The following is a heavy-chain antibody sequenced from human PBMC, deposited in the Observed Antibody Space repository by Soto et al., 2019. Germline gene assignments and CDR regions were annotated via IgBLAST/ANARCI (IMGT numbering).Heavy chain of an antibody. V-gene: IGHV3-30*18. CDR1: GFTFSNYG. CDR2: ISDEGRNK. J-gene: IGHJ4*02. Sequence: GGSLRLSCAASGFTFSNYGMHWVRQAPGKGLERVAVISDEGRNKYYVDSVKVLFTISRDNSKTTLYLQMNSLRGDDTAVFYCAKDLNAFWSGLDYWGQGTLVTVSS. D-gene: IGHD3-3*01. CDR3: AKDLNAFWSGLDY.